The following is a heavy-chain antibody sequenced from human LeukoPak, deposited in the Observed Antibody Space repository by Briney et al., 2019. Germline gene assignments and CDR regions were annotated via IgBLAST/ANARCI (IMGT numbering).Heavy chain of an antibody. J-gene: IGHJ3*01. CDR3: ARGGYYETQVAFDV. CDR1: XYTFTXYY. Sequence: VSCKAXXYTFTXYYMHWVRRAPGQGLEWMGIVNPSGGSTSYAENFQGRVTVTRDTSTSTVYMELSSLRSEDTALYYCARGGYYETQVAFDVWGQGTMVTVSS. CDR2: VNPSGGST. V-gene: IGHV1-46*01. D-gene: IGHD3-22*01.